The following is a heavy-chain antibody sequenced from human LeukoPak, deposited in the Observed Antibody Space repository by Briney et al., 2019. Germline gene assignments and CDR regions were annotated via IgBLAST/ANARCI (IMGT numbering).Heavy chain of an antibody. CDR2: INPNSGGT. J-gene: IGHJ4*02. CDR1: GYTFTSYA. CDR3: ARDRASADY. V-gene: IGHV1-2*02. Sequence: ASVKVSCKASGYTFTSYAMNWVRQAPGQGLEWMGWINPNSGGTNYAQKFQGRVTMTRDTSISTAYMELSRLRSDDTAVYYCARDRASADYWGQGTLVTVSS.